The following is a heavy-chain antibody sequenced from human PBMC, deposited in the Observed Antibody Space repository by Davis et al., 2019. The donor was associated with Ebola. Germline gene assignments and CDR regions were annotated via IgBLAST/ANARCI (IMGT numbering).Heavy chain of an antibody. Sequence: GSLRLSCAVYGGSFSGYYWSWIRQPPGKGLEWIGEINHSGSTNYNPSLKSRVTMSIDTSKNQFSLKLTSVTAADTAVYYCARGGGTFWRYWGQGTLVTVSS. D-gene: IGHD1-26*01. V-gene: IGHV4-34*01. CDR2: INHSGST. CDR1: GGSFSGYY. CDR3: ARGGGTFWRY. J-gene: IGHJ4*02.